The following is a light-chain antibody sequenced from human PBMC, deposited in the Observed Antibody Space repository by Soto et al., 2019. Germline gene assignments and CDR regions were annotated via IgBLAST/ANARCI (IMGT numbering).Light chain of an antibody. CDR1: QTINSW. CDR2: DAS. V-gene: IGKV1-5*01. CDR3: QQYDSYSWT. J-gene: IGKJ1*01. Sequence: DIQMTQSPSTLSASVGDRVTITCRASQTINSWLAWYQQKPGKAPKVLIFDASSLKTGVPSRFSGSGSGTEFTLTISNLQPDDFATYYCQQYDSYSWTFGQGTKVDNK.